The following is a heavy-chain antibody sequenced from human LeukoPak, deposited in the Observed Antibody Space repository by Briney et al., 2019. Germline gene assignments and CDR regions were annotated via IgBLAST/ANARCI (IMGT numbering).Heavy chain of an antibody. D-gene: IGHD2-2*01. Sequence: ASVKVSCKASGYTFTGYYMHWVRQAPGQGLEWMGWINPNSGGTNYAQKFQGRVTMTRDTSISTAYMELSRLRSDDTAVYYCARNTVLAAHIDYWGQGTLVTVSS. CDR3: ARNTVLAAHIDY. CDR1: GYTFTGYY. V-gene: IGHV1-2*02. CDR2: INPNSGGT. J-gene: IGHJ4*02.